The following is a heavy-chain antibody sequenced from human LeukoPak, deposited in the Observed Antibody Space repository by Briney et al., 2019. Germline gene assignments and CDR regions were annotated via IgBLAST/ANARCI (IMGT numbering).Heavy chain of an antibody. Sequence: PSQTLSLTCTVSGGSISSGSYYWSWIRQPAGKGLEWIGRIYSSGSTNYNPSLKSRVTISVDTSKNQFSLNLSSVTAPDTAVYSCARDGGTGYFDYWGQGTLVTVSS. CDR2: IYSSGST. D-gene: IGHD3-16*01. J-gene: IGHJ4*02. CDR3: ARDGGTGYFDY. V-gene: IGHV4-61*02. CDR1: GGSISSGSYY.